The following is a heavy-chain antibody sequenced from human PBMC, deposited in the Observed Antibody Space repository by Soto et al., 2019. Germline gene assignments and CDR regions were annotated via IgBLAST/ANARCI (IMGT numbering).Heavy chain of an antibody. J-gene: IGHJ4*02. V-gene: IGHV3-23*01. CDR3: AKEVRILGSDTRGDFDF. Sequence: VQLLESGGGLVQPGGSLRLSCAASGFAFTSHAMSWVRQAPGKGMDWVSVISWNADRTYYAGPVRGRFNISSDNFKETVYLHMNSLRADDTAIYYWAKEVRILGSDTRGDFDFWGQGTLVTGSS. D-gene: IGHD2-21*01. CDR2: ISWNADRT. CDR1: GFAFTSHA.